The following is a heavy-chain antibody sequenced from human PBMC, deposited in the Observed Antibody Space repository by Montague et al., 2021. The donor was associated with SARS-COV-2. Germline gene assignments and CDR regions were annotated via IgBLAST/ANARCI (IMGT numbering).Heavy chain of an antibody. CDR3: ARTIGVVSAASRYFDL. CDR1: GGSTSSYY. CDR2: IYYSGST. D-gene: IGHD2-2*01. J-gene: IGHJ2*01. Sequence: SETLSLTCTVSGGSTSSYYWSWIRQPLGKGLEWIGCIYYSGSTNYNPSLKSRVTISVDTSKTQFSLKLNSVTAADTAVYYCARTIGVVSAASRYFDLWGRGTLVTVSS. V-gene: IGHV4-59*01.